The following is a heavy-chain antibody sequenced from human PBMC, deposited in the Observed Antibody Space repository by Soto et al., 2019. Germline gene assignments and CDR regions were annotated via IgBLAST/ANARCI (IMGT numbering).Heavy chain of an antibody. CDR3: ARDAPGVAPY. CDR1: GGSIINGDTY. J-gene: IGHJ4*02. CDR2: INYRGTP. Sequence: QVQLQESGPGLVKPSQTLSLTCTVSGGSIINGDTYLNWIRQHPEKGLEWMGYINYRGTPNYNPALKSRILISIDTSKNQFSLRLTSVTAADTAVYYCARDAPGVAPYWGQGTLVTVSS. D-gene: IGHD2-15*01. V-gene: IGHV4-31*03.